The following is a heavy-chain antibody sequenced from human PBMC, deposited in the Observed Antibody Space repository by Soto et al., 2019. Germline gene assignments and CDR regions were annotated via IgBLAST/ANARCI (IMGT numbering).Heavy chain of an antibody. Sequence: QVQLVQSGAEVKKPGASVTVSCKASGYTFSNYALHWVRQAPGQRLEWLGWINAGNGYTQYSQNFQGRVTLTRDTSATTAYMELSSLRSEDTALYYCARVLDCSGGRCLEEYYYGWDVWGQGTTVTVSS. J-gene: IGHJ6*02. V-gene: IGHV1-3*01. CDR2: INAGNGYT. CDR1: GYTFSNYA. CDR3: ARVLDCSGGRCLEEYYYGWDV. D-gene: IGHD2-15*01.